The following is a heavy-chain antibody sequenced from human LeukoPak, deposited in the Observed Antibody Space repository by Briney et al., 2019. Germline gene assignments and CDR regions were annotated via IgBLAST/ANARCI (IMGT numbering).Heavy chain of an antibody. CDR1: GYTFTSYA. CDR2: INAGNGNT. V-gene: IGHV1-3*01. D-gene: IGHD6-19*01. Sequence: ASVKVSCTSSGYTFTSYAMHWVRQAPGQRLEWMGWINAGNGNTKYSQKFQGRVTITRDTSASTAYMELSSLRSEDTAVYYCALSSSGWYRDFDYWGQGTLVTVSS. J-gene: IGHJ4*02. CDR3: ALSSSGWYRDFDY.